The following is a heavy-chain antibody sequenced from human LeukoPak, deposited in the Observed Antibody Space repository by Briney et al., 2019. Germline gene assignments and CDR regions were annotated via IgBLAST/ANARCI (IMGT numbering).Heavy chain of an antibody. CDR3: ASIDSSGYYDAFDI. CDR2: IYYSGST. Sequence: SEALSLTCTVSGGSISSSSYYWGWIRQPPGKGLEWIVSIYYSGSTYYNPSLKSRVTISVYTSKNQFSLKLSSVTAADTAVYYCASIDSSGYYDAFDIWGQGTMVTVSS. J-gene: IGHJ3*02. V-gene: IGHV4-39*01. D-gene: IGHD3-22*01. CDR1: GGSISSSSYY.